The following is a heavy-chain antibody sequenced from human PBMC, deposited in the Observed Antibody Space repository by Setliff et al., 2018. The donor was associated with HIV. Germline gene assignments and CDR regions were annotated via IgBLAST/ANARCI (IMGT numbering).Heavy chain of an antibody. V-gene: IGHV4-31*03. CDR3: ARGFDYAQRPPLYYFDY. Sequence: TLSLTCTVSGGSISSGYYYWSWIRQHPGKGLEWIGYIYYSGNPFYNPSLRSRVTISLDTSKNQFSLKLRSVTAADTAVYYCARGFDYAQRPPLYYFDYWGQGTLVTVSS. CDR2: IYYSGNP. CDR1: GGSISSGYYY. D-gene: IGHD2-2*01. J-gene: IGHJ4*02.